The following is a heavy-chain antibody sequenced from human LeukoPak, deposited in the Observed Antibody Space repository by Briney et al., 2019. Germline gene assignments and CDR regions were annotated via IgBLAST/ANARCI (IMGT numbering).Heavy chain of an antibody. D-gene: IGHD3-3*01. V-gene: IGHV4-59*01. J-gene: IGHJ3*02. CDR2: IYYSGST. Sequence: KTSETLSLTCTISGGSISSYYWSWIRQPPGKGLEWIGYIYYSGSTNYNPSLKSRVTISVDTSKNQFSLKLSSVTAADTAVYYCARESWSGSYAFDIWGQGTMVTVSS. CDR1: GGSISSYY. CDR3: ARESWSGSYAFDI.